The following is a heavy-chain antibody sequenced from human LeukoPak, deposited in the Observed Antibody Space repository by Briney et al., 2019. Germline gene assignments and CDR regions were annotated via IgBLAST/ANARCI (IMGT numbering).Heavy chain of an antibody. J-gene: IGHJ6*02. CDR1: GNTLTELS. CDR3: ATKVDDHDFWSGYYGMDV. Sequence: ASVTVSCKVSGNTLTELSIHWVRQTPEKGLEWVGGFNPEDGETISAQEFQGRVTMTEDTSTDTAYMDLSSLKSEDTAVYYCATKVDDHDFWSGYYGMDVWGQGTTVTVSS. D-gene: IGHD3-3*01. CDR2: FNPEDGET. V-gene: IGHV1-24*01.